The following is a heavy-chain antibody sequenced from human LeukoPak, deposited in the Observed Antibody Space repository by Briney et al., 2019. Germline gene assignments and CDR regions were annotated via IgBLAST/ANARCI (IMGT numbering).Heavy chain of an antibody. CDR2: ISGSSTTI. J-gene: IGHJ4*02. Sequence: SGGSLRLSCAASGFIFSSHSMNWVRQAPGKGLEWVSYISGSSTTIDYADSAKGRFIISRDNAKKSLYLQMNNLRAEDTAVYYCARGDYGSGGGYWGQGTLVTVSS. CDR3: ARGDYGSGGGY. D-gene: IGHD3-10*01. V-gene: IGHV3-48*01. CDR1: GFIFSSHS.